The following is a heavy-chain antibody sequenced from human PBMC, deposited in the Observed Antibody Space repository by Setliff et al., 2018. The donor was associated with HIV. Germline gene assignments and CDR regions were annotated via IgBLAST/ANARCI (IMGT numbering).Heavy chain of an antibody. CDR1: GDSIGTYR. Sequence: PSETLSLTCAVSGDSIGTYRWNWIRQTPGKGLEWIGFISYSGTTDYNPSLKSRVTISVDTSKNQFSLKLTSVTAADTAVYYCARRTSPPSGTYSQYYMDVWGRGTTVTVSS. D-gene: IGHD1-26*01. V-gene: IGHV4-59*08. CDR3: ARRTSPPSGTYSQYYMDV. CDR2: ISYSGTT. J-gene: IGHJ6*03.